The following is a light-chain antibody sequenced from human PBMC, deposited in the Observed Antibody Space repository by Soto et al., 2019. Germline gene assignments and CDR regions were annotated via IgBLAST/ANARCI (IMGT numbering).Light chain of an antibody. Sequence: EIVMTQSPATLSVSPGERATLSCRASQSVRSNLAWYQQKPGQAPRLLIYGASTRATGIPARFSGSESETEFTLTNSSLQSEDFAVYYCQQYNSWPPWTFGQGTKVEIK. CDR2: GAS. CDR1: QSVRSN. CDR3: QQYNSWPPWT. J-gene: IGKJ1*01. V-gene: IGKV3-15*01.